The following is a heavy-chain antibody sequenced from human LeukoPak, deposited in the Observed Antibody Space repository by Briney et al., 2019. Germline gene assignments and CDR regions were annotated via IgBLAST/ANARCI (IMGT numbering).Heavy chain of an antibody. CDR3: ARAPYSSGGSTNYYYYYYMDV. CDR2: IIPISGIA. D-gene: IGHD6-19*01. J-gene: IGHJ6*03. V-gene: IGHV1-69*13. Sequence: ASVKVSCKASGGTFNSYAISWVRQAPGQGLEWMGGIIPISGIANYAQKFQGRVTITADESTSTAYMELSSLRSEDTAVYYCARAPYSSGGSTNYYYYYYMDVWDKGTTVTVSS. CDR1: GGTFNSYA.